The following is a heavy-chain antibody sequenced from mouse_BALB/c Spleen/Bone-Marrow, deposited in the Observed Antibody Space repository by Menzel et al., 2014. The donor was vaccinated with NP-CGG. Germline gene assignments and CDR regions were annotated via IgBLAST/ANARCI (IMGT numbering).Heavy chain of an antibody. Sequence: EVKVVDSGGGLVKPGGSLKLSCAASGFTFSSYAMSWVRQTPEKRLEWVASISSGGSTYYPDSVKGRFTISRDNARNILYLQMSSLRSEDTAMYYCARGNGFGGFAYWGQGTLVTVSA. J-gene: IGHJ3*01. CDR2: ISSGGST. CDR1: GFTFSSYA. D-gene: IGHD1-2*01. CDR3: ARGNGFGGFAY. V-gene: IGHV5-6-5*01.